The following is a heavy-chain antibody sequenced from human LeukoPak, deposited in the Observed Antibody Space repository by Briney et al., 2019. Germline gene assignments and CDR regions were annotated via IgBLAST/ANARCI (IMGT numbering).Heavy chain of an antibody. CDR3: AGMTPRPGP. D-gene: IGHD1-20*01. Sequence: PGGSLRLSCAASGFTFSSYGMHWVRQAPGKGLEWVAVISYDGSNKYYADSVKGRFTISRDNSKNTLYLQMNSLRAEDTAVYYCAGMTPRPGPWGQGTLVTVSS. J-gene: IGHJ5*02. CDR2: ISYDGSNK. CDR1: GFTFSSYG. V-gene: IGHV3-30*03.